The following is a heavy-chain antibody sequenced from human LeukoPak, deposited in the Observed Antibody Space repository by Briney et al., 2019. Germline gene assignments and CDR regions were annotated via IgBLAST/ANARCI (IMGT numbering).Heavy chain of an antibody. Sequence: TGGSLRLSCADSGFTFSSYGMNWVRQAPGKGLEYVSAISSSGGSTYYANSVKGRFTISRDNSKNTLYLQMGSLRPEDMAVYYCARLRSSYGSDYWGQGTLVTVSS. J-gene: IGHJ4*02. D-gene: IGHD5-18*01. CDR1: GFTFSSYG. V-gene: IGHV3-64*01. CDR3: ARLRSSYGSDY. CDR2: ISSSGGST.